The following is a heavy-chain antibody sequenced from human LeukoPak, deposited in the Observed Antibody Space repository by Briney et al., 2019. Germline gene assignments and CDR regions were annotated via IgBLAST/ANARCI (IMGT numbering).Heavy chain of an antibody. CDR3: ARGRVSSSTWYSTYYYYFYMDV. Sequence: PSETLSLTCSVSDDSITMYYWTWIRQPPGKGLEWIGYVDHTGSTNFNPSLNGRVSISRDTTKNLFSLKLRSVTAADTAVYFCARGRVSSSTWYSTYYYYFYMDVWGKGTTVAVSS. J-gene: IGHJ6*03. CDR1: DDSITMYY. D-gene: IGHD1-1*01. V-gene: IGHV4-59*01. CDR2: VDHTGST.